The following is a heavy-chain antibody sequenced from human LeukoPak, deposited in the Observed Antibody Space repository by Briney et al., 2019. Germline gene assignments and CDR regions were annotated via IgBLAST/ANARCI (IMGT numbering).Heavy chain of an antibody. CDR3: ARDILTGSSGY. J-gene: IGHJ4*02. D-gene: IGHD3-9*01. CDR1: GFTFSSYS. CDR2: ISSSSSYI. Sequence: GGSLGLSCAASGFTFSSYSMNWVRQAPGKGLEWVSSISSSSSYIYYADSVKGRFTISRDNAKNSLYLQMNSLRAEDTAVYYCARDILTGSSGYWGQGTLVTVSS. V-gene: IGHV3-21*01.